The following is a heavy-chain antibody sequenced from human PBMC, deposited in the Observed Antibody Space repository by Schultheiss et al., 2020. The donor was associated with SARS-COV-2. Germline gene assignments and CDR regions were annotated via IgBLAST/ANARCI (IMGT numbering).Heavy chain of an antibody. V-gene: IGHV4-30-2*02. J-gene: IGHJ6*02. CDR2: IYHSGST. CDR1: GGSISSGGYS. CDR3: ASRDYGEDYYYGMDV. Sequence: SQTLSLTCAVSGGSISSGGYSWSWIRQPPGKGLEWIGYIYHSGSTYYNPSLKSRVIISVDTSKNQFSLKLSSVTAADTAVYYCASRDYGEDYYYGMDVWGQGTTVTVAS. D-gene: IGHD4-17*01.